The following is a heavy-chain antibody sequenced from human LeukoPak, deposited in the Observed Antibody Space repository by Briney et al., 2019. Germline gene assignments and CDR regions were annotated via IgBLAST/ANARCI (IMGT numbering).Heavy chain of an antibody. CDR2: INPSGGST. Sequence: ASVKVSCKASGYTFHSYYMHWVRQAPGQGREGMGIINPSGGSTSYAQKFQGRVTMTRDTSTSTIYMELSSLRSEDTAVYYCARYSGYDVRGLDYYGMDVWGQGTTVTVSS. J-gene: IGHJ6*02. D-gene: IGHD5-12*01. CDR3: ARYSGYDVRGLDYYGMDV. CDR1: GYTFHSYY. V-gene: IGHV1-46*02.